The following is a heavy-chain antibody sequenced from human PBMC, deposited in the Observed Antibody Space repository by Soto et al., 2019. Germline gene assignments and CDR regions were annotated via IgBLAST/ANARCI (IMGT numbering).Heavy chain of an antibody. CDR1: GFTFSSYA. CDR3: AKSGVPGVVAADSFYYFDY. CDR2: ISGSGGST. D-gene: IGHD2-15*01. V-gene: IGHV3-23*01. Sequence: GGSLRLSCAASGFTFSSYAMSWVRQAPGKGLEWVSAISGSGGSTYYADSVKGRFTISRDNSKNTLYLQMNSLRAEDTAVYYCAKSGVPGVVAADSFYYFDYWGQGTLVTVSS. J-gene: IGHJ4*02.